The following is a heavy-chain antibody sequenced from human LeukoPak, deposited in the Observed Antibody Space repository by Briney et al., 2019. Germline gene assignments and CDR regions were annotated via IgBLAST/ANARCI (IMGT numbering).Heavy chain of an antibody. CDR3: ARTLSSGYPNYYYYMDV. CDR2: INHSGST. D-gene: IGHD3-22*01. CDR1: GGSFSGYY. J-gene: IGHJ6*03. Sequence: PSETLSLTCAVYGGSFSGYYWSWIRQPPGKGLEWIGEINHSGSTNYNPSLKSRVTISVDTSKNQFSLKLSSMTAADTAVYYCARTLSSGYPNYYYYMDVWGKGTTVTVSS. V-gene: IGHV4-34*01.